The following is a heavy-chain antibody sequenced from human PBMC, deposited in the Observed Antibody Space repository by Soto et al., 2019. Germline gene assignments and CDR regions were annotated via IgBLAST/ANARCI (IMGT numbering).Heavy chain of an antibody. CDR3: AVDAWWGLTT. CDR2: INRDGRDK. CDR1: GFALSEHW. J-gene: IGHJ3*01. V-gene: IGHV3-7*01. D-gene: IGHD2-8*02. Sequence: VESGGGLVQPGGSLRLSCGASGFALSEHWMSWVRQAPGKGLEWVAKINRDGRDKIYVDSVRGRLAISRDNTMNSLVLQMSNLSDDDTSVYDCAVDAWWGLTTWGQGAMVTVSS.